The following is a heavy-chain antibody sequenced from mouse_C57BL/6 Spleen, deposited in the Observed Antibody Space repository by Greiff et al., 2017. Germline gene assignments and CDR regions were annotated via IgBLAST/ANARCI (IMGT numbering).Heavy chain of an antibody. V-gene: IGHV1-74*01. CDR2: IHPSDSDT. CDR1: GYTFTSYW. CDR3: AISIYYDYETWFAY. J-gene: IGHJ3*01. Sequence: QVQLQQPGAELVKPGASVKVSCKASGYTFTSYWMHWVKQRPGQGLEWIGRIHPSDSDTNYKQKFKGKATLTVDKSSSTAYLQLSSLTSEDSAVYYCAISIYYDYETWFAYWGQGTLVTVSA. D-gene: IGHD2-4*01.